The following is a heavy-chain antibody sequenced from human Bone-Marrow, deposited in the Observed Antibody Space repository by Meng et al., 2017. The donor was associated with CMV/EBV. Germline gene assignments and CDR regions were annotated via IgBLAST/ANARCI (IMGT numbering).Heavy chain of an antibody. CDR2: IKQDGSET. Sequence: GESLKISCAASGFTFSNYWMSWVRQAPGKGLEWVANIKQDGSETYYVDSVKGRFTIYRDNAKNSLYLQMNSLRAEDTAVYYCARGGHSSGWYPPWGQGTLVTVSS. D-gene: IGHD6-19*01. J-gene: IGHJ5*02. CDR1: GFTFSNYW. CDR3: ARGGHSSGWYPP. V-gene: IGHV3-7*01.